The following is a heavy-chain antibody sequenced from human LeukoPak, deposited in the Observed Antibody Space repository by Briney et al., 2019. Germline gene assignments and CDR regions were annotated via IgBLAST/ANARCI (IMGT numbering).Heavy chain of an antibody. Sequence: SETLSLTCTVSGGSISSSSYYWSWIRQPPGKGLEWIGYIYYSGSTNYNPSLKSRVTISVDTSKNQFSLKLSSVTAADTAVYYCASAIAADYFDYWGQGTLVTVSS. CDR2: IYYSGST. CDR1: GGSISSSSYY. J-gene: IGHJ4*02. D-gene: IGHD6-25*01. V-gene: IGHV4-61*01. CDR3: ASAIAADYFDY.